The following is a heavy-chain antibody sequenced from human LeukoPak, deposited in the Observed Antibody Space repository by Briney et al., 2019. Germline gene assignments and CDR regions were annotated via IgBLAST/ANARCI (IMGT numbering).Heavy chain of an antibody. J-gene: IGHJ4*02. Sequence: SVKVSCKASGGTFSSYTISWVRQAPGQGLEWMGRIIPILGIANYAQKFQGRVTITADKSTSTAYMELSSLRSEDTAVYYCARDQNPHIAVAGRSHFDYWGQGTLVTVS. D-gene: IGHD6-19*01. CDR1: GGTFSSYT. CDR2: IIPILGIA. CDR3: ARDQNPHIAVAGRSHFDY. V-gene: IGHV1-69*04.